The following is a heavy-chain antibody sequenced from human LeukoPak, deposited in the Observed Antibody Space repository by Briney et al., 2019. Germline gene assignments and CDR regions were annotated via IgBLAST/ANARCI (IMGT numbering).Heavy chain of an antibody. CDR3: ARGSAAILRYFQH. J-gene: IGHJ1*01. Sequence: SETLSLTCAVYGGSFSGYYWSWIRQPPGKGLEWIGEINHSGSTNYNPSLKSRVTISVDTSKNQFSLKLSSVAAADTAVYYCARGSAAILRYFQHWGQGTLVTVSS. V-gene: IGHV4-34*01. CDR2: INHSGST. D-gene: IGHD2-2*02. CDR1: GGSFSGYY.